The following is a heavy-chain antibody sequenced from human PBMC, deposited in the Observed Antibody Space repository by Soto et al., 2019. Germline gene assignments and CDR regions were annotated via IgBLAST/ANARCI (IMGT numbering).Heavy chain of an antibody. CDR2: VLWDDEK. D-gene: IGHD3-10*01. CDR3: VHRLSAYGLHY. V-gene: IGHV2-5*02. CDR1: GFSLRTSGVG. J-gene: IGHJ4*02. Sequence: QITLKESGPTLVKPTQTLTLTCTFSGFSLRTSGVGVGWIRQPPGKALEWLALVLWDDEKRYSPSLKSRLTIPKDASKHPVVLTMTNMDPVDTATYYCVHRLSAYGLHYWGQGTLVTVSS.